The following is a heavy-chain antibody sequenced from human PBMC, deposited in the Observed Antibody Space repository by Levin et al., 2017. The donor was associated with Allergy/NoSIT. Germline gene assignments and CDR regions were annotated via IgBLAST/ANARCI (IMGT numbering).Heavy chain of an antibody. CDR3: ARAKVEMATISWFDP. CDR2: ISYDGSNK. Sequence: GESLKISCAASGFTFSSYAMHWVRQAPGKGLEWVAVISYDGSNKYYADSVKGRFTISRDNSKNTLYLQMNSLRAEDTAVYYCARAKVEMATISWFDPWGQGTLVTVSS. CDR1: GFTFSSYA. D-gene: IGHD5-24*01. J-gene: IGHJ5*02. V-gene: IGHV3-30-3*01.